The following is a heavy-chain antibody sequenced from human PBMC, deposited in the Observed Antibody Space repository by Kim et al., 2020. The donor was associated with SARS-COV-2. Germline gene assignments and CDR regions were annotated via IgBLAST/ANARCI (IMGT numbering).Heavy chain of an antibody. D-gene: IGHD5-12*01. CDR2: IIPILGKT. Sequence: SVKVSCKASGGTFSRYAFSWVRQVPGQGLEWMGRIIPILGKTNYKQKFQGRVTITADKSTNTTYMELNSLTSEDTGVYFCARDTGYSGYTSGMDVWGQGTTVSV. V-gene: IGHV1-69*04. CDR3: ARDTGYSGYTSGMDV. J-gene: IGHJ6*02. CDR1: GGTFSRYA.